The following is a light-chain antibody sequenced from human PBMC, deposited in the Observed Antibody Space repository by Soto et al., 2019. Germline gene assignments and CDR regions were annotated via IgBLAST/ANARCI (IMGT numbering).Light chain of an antibody. J-gene: IGLJ1*01. CDR2: DVS. V-gene: IGLV2-11*01. CDR3: CSYAGSYTSYV. Sequence: QSALAQPASVSGSPGQSITISCTGTHNDVGHENFVSWYQQHPDKVPKLMIYDVSKRPSGVPDRFSGSKSGNTASLTISGLQAEDEADYYCCSYAGSYTSYVFGTGTKVTVL. CDR1: HNDVGHENF.